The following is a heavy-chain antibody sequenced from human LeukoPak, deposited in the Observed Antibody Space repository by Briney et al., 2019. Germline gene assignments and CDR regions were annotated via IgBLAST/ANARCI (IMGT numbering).Heavy chain of an antibody. CDR1: GYTFTGYY. D-gene: IGHD6-6*01. Sequence: GASVKVSCKASGYTFTGYYMHWVRQAPGQGLEWMGWINPNSGGTNHAQKFQGRVTMTRDTSISTAYMELSRLRSDDTAVYYCARTYSSSSDYYYYMDVWGKGTTVTVSS. V-gene: IGHV1-2*02. J-gene: IGHJ6*03. CDR2: INPNSGGT. CDR3: ARTYSSSSDYYYYMDV.